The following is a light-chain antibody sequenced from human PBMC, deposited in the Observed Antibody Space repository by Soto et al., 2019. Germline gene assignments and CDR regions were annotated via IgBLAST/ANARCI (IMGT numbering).Light chain of an antibody. CDR2: EVS. J-gene: IGLJ1*01. CDR1: SSDVGSYNY. V-gene: IGLV2-14*01. CDR3: SSYTSSSTL. Sequence: QSVLTQPASVSGSPGQSITISCTGTSSDVGSYNYVSWYQQHPGKAPKLMIYEVSDRPSGISSRFSGSKSGNTASLTISGLQTEYEADYYCSSYTSSSTLFGTGTKLTVL.